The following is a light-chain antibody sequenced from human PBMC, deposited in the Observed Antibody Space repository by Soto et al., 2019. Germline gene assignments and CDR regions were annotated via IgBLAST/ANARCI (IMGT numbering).Light chain of an antibody. CDR1: SSNIGAGSD. V-gene: IGLV1-40*01. CDR2: GNS. CDR3: QSYDSSLSAYV. J-gene: IGLJ1*01. Sequence: QYVLTQPPSVSGAPGQRVTISCTGSSSNIGAGSDLHWYQQLPGTAPKLLIYGNSNRPSGVPDRFSGSKSGTSASLAITGLQADDEAEYYCQSYDSSLSAYVFGTGTKLTVL.